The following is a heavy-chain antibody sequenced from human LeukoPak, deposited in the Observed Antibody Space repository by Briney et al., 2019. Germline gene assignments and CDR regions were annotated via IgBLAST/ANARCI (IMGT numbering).Heavy chain of an antibody. J-gene: IGHJ4*02. CDR1: GFTFGDYG. CDR3: TRGDYYDTSGYYFLFDY. D-gene: IGHD3-22*01. V-gene: IGHV3-49*04. Sequence: GGSLRLSCTASGFTFGDYGMSWVRQAPGKGLEWVGFIRSKAYGGTTEYAASVKGRFTISRDDSKGIAYLQMNSLKTEDTAVYYCTRGDYYDTSGYYFLFDYWGQGTLVTVSS. CDR2: IRSKAYGGTT.